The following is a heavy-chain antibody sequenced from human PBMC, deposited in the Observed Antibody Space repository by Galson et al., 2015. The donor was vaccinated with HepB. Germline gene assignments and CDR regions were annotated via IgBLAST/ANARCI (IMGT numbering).Heavy chain of an antibody. Sequence: SLRLSCAASGFTFSSYSMNWVRQAPGKGLEWVSYISSSSSTIYYADSVKGRFTISRDNAKNSLYLQMNSLRDEDTAVYYCARGGGVIVPLDAFDIWGQGTMVTVSS. CDR3: ARGGGVIVPLDAFDI. J-gene: IGHJ3*02. V-gene: IGHV3-48*02. CDR1: GFTFSSYS. CDR2: ISSSSSTI. D-gene: IGHD3-10*01.